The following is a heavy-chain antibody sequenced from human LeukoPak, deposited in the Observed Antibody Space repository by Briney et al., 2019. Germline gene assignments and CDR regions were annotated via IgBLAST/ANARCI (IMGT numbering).Heavy chain of an antibody. Sequence: GASLQISCKGSGSRFSGYWIAWVRQVPGKGLEWMGIIYPGDSDTRYSPSFEGQVTISADTSISTAYLQWNSLQASDTAMFYCARLDTAMILGMDVWGQGTTVTVSS. CDR1: GSRFSGYW. V-gene: IGHV5-51*01. CDR2: IYPGDSDT. J-gene: IGHJ6*02. CDR3: ARLDTAMILGMDV. D-gene: IGHD5-18*01.